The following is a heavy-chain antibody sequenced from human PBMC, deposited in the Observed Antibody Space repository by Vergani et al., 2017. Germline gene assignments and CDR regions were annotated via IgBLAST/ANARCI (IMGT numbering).Heavy chain of an antibody. D-gene: IGHD1-1*01. CDR2: ISYDRTQK. CDR3: ATKSCGTPGCQIGYFRE. Sequence: QVHLVESGGGVVQPGRSLRLSCVVSVFTSSYYGMHWVRQAPGKGLEWVAVISYDRTQKYYADSVKGRFTISRDNSKSTLYLQMNSLRTEDTAVYYCATKSCGTPGCQIGYFREWGQGTLVTVSS. V-gene: IGHV3-30*03. CDR1: VFTSSYYG. J-gene: IGHJ1*01.